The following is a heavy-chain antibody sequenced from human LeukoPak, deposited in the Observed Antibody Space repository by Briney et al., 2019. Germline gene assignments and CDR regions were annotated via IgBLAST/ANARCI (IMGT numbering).Heavy chain of an antibody. CDR3: AKEAFYCSGGSCYSFYYYYMDV. V-gene: IGHV3-48*03. Sequence: GGCLRLSCAASGFTFSSYEMNWVRQAPGKGLEWVSYMSSSGSTIYYADSVKGRFTISRDNSKNTLYLQMNSLRAEDTAVYYCAKEAFYCSGGSCYSFYYYYMDVWGKGTTVTVSS. D-gene: IGHD2-15*01. J-gene: IGHJ6*03. CDR1: GFTFSSYE. CDR2: MSSSGSTI.